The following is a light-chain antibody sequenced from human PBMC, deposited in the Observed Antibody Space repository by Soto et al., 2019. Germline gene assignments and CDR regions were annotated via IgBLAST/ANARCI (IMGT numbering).Light chain of an antibody. CDR1: RSNIGSNT. CDR3: AAWDDSLNGSYV. CDR2: SNN. Sequence: SVGSEPPSKCGNLGQRVTISCSGSRSNIGSNTVTWYQQLPGTAPKLLIYSNNQRPSGVPDRFSGSKSGTSASLALSGLQSEDEADYYCAAWDDSLNGSYVFGTGTKVTVL. J-gene: IGLJ1*01. V-gene: IGLV1-44*01.